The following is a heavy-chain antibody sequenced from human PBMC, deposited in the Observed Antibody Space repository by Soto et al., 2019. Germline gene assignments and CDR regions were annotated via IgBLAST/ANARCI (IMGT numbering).Heavy chain of an antibody. CDR2: IYSGGYT. CDR3: AREAIIVIAAPEYYFDY. D-gene: IGHD3-22*01. Sequence: CVDLGFDGSNKDMSWVRQAPGKGLEWVSVIYSGGYTNYADSVKGRFIVSRDSPKNTLYLQMDSLRAEDTAVYYCAREAIIVIAAPEYYFDYWGQGTLVTVSS. V-gene: IGHV3-66*01. J-gene: IGHJ4*02. CDR1: GFDGSNKD.